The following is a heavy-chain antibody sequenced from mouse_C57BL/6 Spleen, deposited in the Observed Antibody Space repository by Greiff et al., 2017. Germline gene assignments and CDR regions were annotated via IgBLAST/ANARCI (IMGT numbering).Heavy chain of an antibody. CDR3: ASGMVTTGGYAMDY. V-gene: IGHV1-80*01. CDR2: IYPGDGAT. J-gene: IGHJ4*01. D-gene: IGHD2-2*01. Sequence: QVQLQQSGAELVKPGASVKISCKASGYAFSSYWMNWVKQRPGKGLEWIGQIYPGDGATNYNGKFKGKATLTADKSSSTAYMQLSSLTSEDCAVYFCASGMVTTGGYAMDYWGQGTSVTVSS. CDR1: GYAFSSYW.